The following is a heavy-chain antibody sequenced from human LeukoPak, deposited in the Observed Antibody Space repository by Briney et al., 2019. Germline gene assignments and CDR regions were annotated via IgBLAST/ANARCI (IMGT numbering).Heavy chain of an antibody. D-gene: IGHD6-19*01. CDR2: VSGSGGST. CDR3: AKTVIYTSGWYRFDY. J-gene: IGHJ4*02. Sequence: GGSLRLSCAASGFTFSSYAMSWVRQAPGKGLEWVSAVSGSGGSTYYADSVKGRFTISGDNSKNTHYLQMNSLRAEDTAVYYCAKTVIYTSGWYRFDYWGQGTLVTVSS. CDR1: GFTFSSYA. V-gene: IGHV3-23*01.